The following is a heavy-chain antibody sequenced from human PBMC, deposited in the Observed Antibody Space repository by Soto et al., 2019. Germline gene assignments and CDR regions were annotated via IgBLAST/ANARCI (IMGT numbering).Heavy chain of an antibody. D-gene: IGHD2-21*01. CDR1: VFTFSSFG. V-gene: IGHV3-30*03. Sequence: PGGSLRLSCEASVFTFSSFGMHWVRQGPGKGLECVTFVSYDGSKTYSSDSVNGRFTISRYNSKNTLYLQMNSLSLEDTAVYYCATAYPGLDSGSALWAPGTFVTLSS. CDR2: VSYDGSKT. CDR3: ATAYPGLDSGSAL. J-gene: IGHJ2*01.